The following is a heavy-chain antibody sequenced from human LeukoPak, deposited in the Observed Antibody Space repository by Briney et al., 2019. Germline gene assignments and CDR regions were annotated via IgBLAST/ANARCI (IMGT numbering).Heavy chain of an antibody. CDR2: ISAYNGNT. Sequence: ASVKVSCKASGYTFTNYGISWVRQAPGQGLEWMGWISAYNGNTKYTQTLRGRVTMTTDTSTSTAYMELRSLRSDDTAVYYCARDFAAAGTWGHWGQGTLVIVSS. CDR1: GYTFTNYG. CDR3: ARDFAAAGTWGH. V-gene: IGHV1-18*01. J-gene: IGHJ4*02. D-gene: IGHD6-13*01.